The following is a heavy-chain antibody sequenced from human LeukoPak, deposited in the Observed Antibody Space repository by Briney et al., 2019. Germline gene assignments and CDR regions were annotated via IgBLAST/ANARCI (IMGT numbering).Heavy chain of an antibody. CDR1: GFTFSSYS. V-gene: IGHV3-21*01. CDR3: AREEQLIPGGGERDFDY. J-gene: IGHJ4*02. CDR2: ISSSSSYI. Sequence: PGGSLRLSCAASGFTFSSYSMNWVRQAPGKGLEWVSSISSSSSYIYYADSVKGRFTISRDNAKNSLYLQMNSLRAEDTAVYYCAREEQLIPGGGERDFDYWGQGTLVTVSS. D-gene: IGHD1/OR15-1a*01.